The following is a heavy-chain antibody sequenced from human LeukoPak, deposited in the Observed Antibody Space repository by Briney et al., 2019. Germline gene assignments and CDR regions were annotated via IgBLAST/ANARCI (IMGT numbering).Heavy chain of an antibody. V-gene: IGHV1-69*05. J-gene: IGHJ4*02. CDR1: GGTFSSYA. CDR3: AAGRGYSYGSPDY. Sequence: GASVKVSCKASGGTFSSYAISWVRQAPGQGLEWMGGIIPIFGTANYAQKFQGRVTITTDESTSTAYMELSSLRSEDTAVYYCAAGRGYSYGSPDYGRQGTLVSVSS. CDR2: IIPIFGTA. D-gene: IGHD5-18*01.